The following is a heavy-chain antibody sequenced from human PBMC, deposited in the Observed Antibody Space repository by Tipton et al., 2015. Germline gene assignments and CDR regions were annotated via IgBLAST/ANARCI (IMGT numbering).Heavy chain of an antibody. CDR1: GGSFNHSPSY. D-gene: IGHD6-25*01. J-gene: IGHJ3*02. CDR3: ARPPSGAFDI. Sequence: TLSLTCTVSGGSFNHSPSYWGWIRQPPGKGLEWIGSIYYSGNTYYNPSLKSRVTISGDTSKNHFSLKGTSMTAADTAVYYCARPPSGAFDIWGQGTMVTVSS. CDR2: IYYSGNT. V-gene: IGHV4-39*01.